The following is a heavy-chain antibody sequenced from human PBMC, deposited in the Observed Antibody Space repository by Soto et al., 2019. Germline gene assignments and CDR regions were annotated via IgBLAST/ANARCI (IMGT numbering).Heavy chain of an antibody. Sequence: GSLRLSCTASGFTFSSYAMSWVRQAPGKGLEWVSAISGSGGSTYYADSVKGRFTISRDNSKNTLYLQMNSLRAEDTAVYYCPRGQPYSGSYFAFDIWGQGTMVTVSS. CDR1: GFTFSSYA. V-gene: IGHV3-23*01. D-gene: IGHD1-26*01. CDR3: PRGQPYSGSYFAFDI. CDR2: ISGSGGST. J-gene: IGHJ3*02.